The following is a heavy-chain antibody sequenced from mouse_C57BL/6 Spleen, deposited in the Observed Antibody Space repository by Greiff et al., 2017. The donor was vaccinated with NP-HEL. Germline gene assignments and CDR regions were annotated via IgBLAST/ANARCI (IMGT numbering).Heavy chain of an antibody. CDR3: AIFGGSNSDYAMDY. J-gene: IGHJ4*01. V-gene: IGHV1-63*01. CDR2: IYPGGGYT. CDR1: GYTFTNYW. D-gene: IGHD2-5*01. Sequence: VQLQQSGAELVRPGTSVKMSCKASGYTFTNYWIGWAKQRPGHGLEWIGDIYPGGGYTNYNEKFKGKATLTADKSASTAYMQFSSLTSEDSAIYYCAIFGGSNSDYAMDYWGQGTSVTVSS.